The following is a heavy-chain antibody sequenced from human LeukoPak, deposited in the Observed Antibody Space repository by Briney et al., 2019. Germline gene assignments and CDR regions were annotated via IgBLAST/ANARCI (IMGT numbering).Heavy chain of an antibody. CDR2: INPSGGST. CDR1: GYTFTSNY. J-gene: IGHJ3*02. Sequence: GASVKVSCKAFGYTFTSNYMHWVRQAPGQGLEWMGIINPSGGSTNYAQNFQARVTMTRDTSTSTVYMELSSLRSEDTAVYYCARVRDGYNDAYDIWGQGTMVTVPS. V-gene: IGHV1-46*01. CDR3: ARVRDGYNDAYDI. D-gene: IGHD5-24*01.